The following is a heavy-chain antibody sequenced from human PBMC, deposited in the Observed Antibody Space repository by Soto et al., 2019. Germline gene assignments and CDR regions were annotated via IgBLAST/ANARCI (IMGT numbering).Heavy chain of an antibody. D-gene: IGHD3-3*01. Sequence: GASVKVSCKASGGTFSSYTISWVRQAPGQGLEWMGRIIPILGIANYAQKFQGRVTITADTSTSTAYMELRSLRSDDTAVYYCARAERFLEWFLNDAFDIWGQGTMVTVSS. CDR1: GGTFSSYT. J-gene: IGHJ3*02. CDR3: ARAERFLEWFLNDAFDI. CDR2: IIPILGIA. V-gene: IGHV1-69*02.